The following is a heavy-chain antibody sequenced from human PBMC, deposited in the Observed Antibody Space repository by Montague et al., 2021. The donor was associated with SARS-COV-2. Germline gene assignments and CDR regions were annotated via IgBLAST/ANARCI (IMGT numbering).Heavy chain of an antibody. CDR1: GFTLSRNA. V-gene: IGHV3-33*08. J-gene: IGHJ2*01. D-gene: IGHD1/OR15-1a*01. Sequence: SLRLSCAASGFTLSRNAMHWVRQAPGKGLEWGAAIWYDGSNQYYADSVKGRFTISRDNFKNTLYLEMASLRPEDTAVYYCARARDWDRWDFDLWGRGTLVTVSS. CDR3: ARARDWDRWDFDL. CDR2: IWYDGSNQ.